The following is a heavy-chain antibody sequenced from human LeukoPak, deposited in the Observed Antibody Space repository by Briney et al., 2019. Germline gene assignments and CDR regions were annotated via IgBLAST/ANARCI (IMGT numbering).Heavy chain of an antibody. CDR1: GFTVSSNY. V-gene: IGHV3-66*01. J-gene: IGHJ4*02. D-gene: IGHD3-10*01. Sequence: GGSLRLSCAASGFTVSSNYMSWVRQAPGKGLEWVSFIYSGGSTYYADSVKGRFTISRDNSKNTLYLQMNSLRAEDTAIYYCAKLIGASMVRGVSPYYFDYWGQGTLVTVSS. CDR2: IYSGGST. CDR3: AKLIGASMVRGVSPYYFDY.